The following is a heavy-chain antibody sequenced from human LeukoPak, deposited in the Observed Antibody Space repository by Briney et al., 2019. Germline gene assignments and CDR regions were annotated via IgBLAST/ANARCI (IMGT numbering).Heavy chain of an antibody. CDR3: ARRYSNYVGVFWFDP. CDR1: GGSISSTTYY. V-gene: IGHV4-39*01. D-gene: IGHD4-11*01. CDR2: IFKAGNT. J-gene: IGHJ5*02. Sequence: SETLSLTCTVSGGSISSTTYYWAWIRQPPGKGLEWIGSIFKAGNTNYSPSLRSRVFISVDTSNNQFSLSPSSVTAADTAVYYCARRYSNYVGVFWFDPWGQGTLVTVSS.